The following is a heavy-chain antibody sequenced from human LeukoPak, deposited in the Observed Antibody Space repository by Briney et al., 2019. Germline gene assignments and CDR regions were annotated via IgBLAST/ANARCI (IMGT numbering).Heavy chain of an antibody. CDR3: AREKAAGVDP. Sequence: SETLSLTCTVSNGPITSYYWSWIRQPAGKGLEWIGRIYTSGSTDYNPSLKSRVTMSVDTSKNQFSLKLTPVTAADTAVYYCAREKAAGVDPWGQGPLLTVSS. D-gene: IGHD6-25*01. CDR2: IYTSGST. J-gene: IGHJ5*02. V-gene: IGHV4-4*07. CDR1: NGPITSYY.